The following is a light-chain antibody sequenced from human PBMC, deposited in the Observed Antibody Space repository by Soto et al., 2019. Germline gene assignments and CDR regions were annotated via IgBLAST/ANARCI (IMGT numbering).Light chain of an antibody. CDR1: QSVSSY. Sequence: EIVLTQSPATLSLSPGERATLSCRASQSVSSYLAWYQQKPGQAPRLLIYDASNRATGIPARFSGSGSGTDFTLTISSLAPEAFAVYYCQQRSNWPPRVTVGQGTRLEIK. CDR2: DAS. CDR3: QQRSNWPPRVT. V-gene: IGKV3-11*01. J-gene: IGKJ5*01.